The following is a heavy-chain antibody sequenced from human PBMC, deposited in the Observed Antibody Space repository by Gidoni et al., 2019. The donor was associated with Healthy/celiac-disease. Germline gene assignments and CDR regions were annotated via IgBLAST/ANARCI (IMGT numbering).Heavy chain of an antibody. CDR2: INHSGST. CDR3: ARGQRFLEWFSYGMDV. Sequence: QVQLQQWGAGLLKPSETLSLTCAVYGGSFSGYYWSWIRQPPGKGLEWIGEINHSGSTNYNPSLKSRVTISVDTSKNQFSLKLSSVTAADTAVYYCARGQRFLEWFSYGMDVWGQGTTVTVSS. CDR1: GGSFSGYY. V-gene: IGHV4-34*01. J-gene: IGHJ6*02. D-gene: IGHD3-3*01.